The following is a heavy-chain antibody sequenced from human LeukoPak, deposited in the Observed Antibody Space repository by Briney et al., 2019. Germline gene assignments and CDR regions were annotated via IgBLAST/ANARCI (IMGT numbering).Heavy chain of an antibody. J-gene: IGHJ3*02. CDR2: IRSKANSYVT. CDR1: GFTFSGSA. Sequence: SGGSLRLSCAASGFTFSGSAMHWVRQASGKGLEWVGRIRSKANSYVTAYAASVKGRFTISRDDSKNTAYLQMNSLKTEDTAVCYCTSYYGSGKRAFDIWGQGTMVTVSS. D-gene: IGHD3-10*01. V-gene: IGHV3-73*01. CDR3: TSYYGSGKRAFDI.